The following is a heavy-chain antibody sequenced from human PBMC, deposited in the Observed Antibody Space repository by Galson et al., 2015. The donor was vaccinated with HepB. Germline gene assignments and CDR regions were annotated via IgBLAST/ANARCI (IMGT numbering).Heavy chain of an antibody. CDR1: GYTFSTYS. CDR3: ARDRVYGDYDVYWYFDL. J-gene: IGHJ2*01. V-gene: IGHV1-18*01. D-gene: IGHD4-17*01. CDR2: ISAYNRKT. Sequence: SVKVSCKVSGYTFSTYSVTWVRQAPGQGLEWMGWISAYNRKTNYAQKFQGRVSMTTDTSTSTVYMELRSLRSDDTAVYYCARDRVYGDYDVYWYFDLWGRGTLVTVSS.